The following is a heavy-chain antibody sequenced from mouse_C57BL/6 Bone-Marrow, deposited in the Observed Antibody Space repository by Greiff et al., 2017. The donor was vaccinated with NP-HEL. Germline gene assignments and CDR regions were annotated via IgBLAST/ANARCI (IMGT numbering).Heavy chain of an antibody. Sequence: EVKVVESGGGLVQPGGSLKLSCAASGFTFSDYYMYWVRQTPEKRLEWVAYISNGGGSTYYPDTVKGRFTISRDNAKNTLYLQMSRLKSEDTAMYYCARQRRGSSGGYAMDYWGQGTSVTVSS. J-gene: IGHJ4*01. D-gene: IGHD3-2*02. CDR1: GFTFSDYY. V-gene: IGHV5-12*01. CDR3: ARQRRGSSGGYAMDY. CDR2: ISNGGGST.